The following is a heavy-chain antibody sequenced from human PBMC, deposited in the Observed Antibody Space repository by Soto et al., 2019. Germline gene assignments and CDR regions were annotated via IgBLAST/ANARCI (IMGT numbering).Heavy chain of an antibody. Sequence: LRLSCAASGFTFSSAWMNWVRQAPGKGLEWVGRIKSKNRGGGTTDYAAPVKGRFTISRDDSKNTLYLEVNSLKTEDTAVYYCTTGFSIAWHDHYWGQGTLVTVSS. J-gene: IGHJ4*02. V-gene: IGHV3-15*01. CDR3: TTGFSIAWHDHY. CDR1: GFTFSSAW. D-gene: IGHD2-15*01. CDR2: IKSKNRGGGTT.